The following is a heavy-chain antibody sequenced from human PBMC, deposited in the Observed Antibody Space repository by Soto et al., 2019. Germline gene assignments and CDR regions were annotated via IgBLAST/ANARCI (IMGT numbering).Heavy chain of an antibody. CDR2: INHSGST. J-gene: IGHJ4*02. V-gene: IGHV4-34*01. CDR3: ARIRALEGYYFDY. CDR1: GGSFSGYY. Sequence: SETLSLTCGVYGGSFSGYYGSWIRQPPGKGLEWIGEINHSGSTNYNPSLKSRVTISVDTSKNQFSLKLSSVTAADTAVYYCARIRALEGYYFDYWGQGTLVTVSS.